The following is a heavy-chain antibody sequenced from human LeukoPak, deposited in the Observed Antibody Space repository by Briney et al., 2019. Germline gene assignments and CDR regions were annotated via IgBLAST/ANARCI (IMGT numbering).Heavy chain of an antibody. V-gene: IGHV4-59*01. CDR1: GGSISSYY. CDR2: IYYSGST. Sequence: SETLSLTCTVSGGSISSYYWSWIRQPPGKGLEWIGYIYYSGSTNYNPSLKSRVTISVDTSKNQLSLKLSSVTAADTAVYYCARDRWAAAGYYYYYMDVWGKGTTVTVSS. J-gene: IGHJ6*03. D-gene: IGHD6-13*01. CDR3: ARDRWAAAGYYYYYMDV.